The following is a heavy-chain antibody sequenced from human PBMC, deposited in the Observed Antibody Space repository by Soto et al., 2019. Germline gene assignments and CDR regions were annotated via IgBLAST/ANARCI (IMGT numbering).Heavy chain of an antibody. Sequence: SETLSLTCAVYGGSFSGYYWSWIRQPPGKGLEWIGEINHSGSTNCNPSLKSRVTISVDTSKNQFSLKLSSVTAADTAVYYCARTRRGYSYGLGYENWFDPWGQGTLVTVSS. CDR3: ARTRRGYSYGLGYENWFDP. V-gene: IGHV4-34*01. D-gene: IGHD5-18*01. J-gene: IGHJ5*02. CDR1: GGSFSGYY. CDR2: INHSGST.